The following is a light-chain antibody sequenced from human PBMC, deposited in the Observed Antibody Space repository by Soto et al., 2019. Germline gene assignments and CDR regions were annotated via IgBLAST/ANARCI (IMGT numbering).Light chain of an antibody. V-gene: IGLV3-21*02. CDR2: DDN. Sequence: SYELTQPPSVSVAPGQTAKITCGGNNIGSKSVHWYQQKPGQAPVLVISDDNDRPSGIPERFSGSNSWNTATLTISRVEAGDEADYYCQVWHSSSDPVVFGGGTQLTVL. CDR1: NIGSKS. CDR3: QVWHSSSDPVV. J-gene: IGLJ2*01.